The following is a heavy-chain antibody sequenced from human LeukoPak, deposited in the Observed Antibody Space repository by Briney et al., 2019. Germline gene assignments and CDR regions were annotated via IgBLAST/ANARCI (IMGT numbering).Heavy chain of an antibody. V-gene: IGHV3-53*01. J-gene: IGHJ4*02. Sequence: GGSLRLSCAASGFTVSSNYMSWVRQAPGKGLEWVSLIYSGGSTYYADSVKGRFTISRDNSKSTLYLQMNSLRAEDTAVYYCARGLTIFGVVTHFDYWGQGTLVTVSS. CDR2: IYSGGST. CDR1: GFTVSSNY. D-gene: IGHD3-3*01. CDR3: ARGLTIFGVVTHFDY.